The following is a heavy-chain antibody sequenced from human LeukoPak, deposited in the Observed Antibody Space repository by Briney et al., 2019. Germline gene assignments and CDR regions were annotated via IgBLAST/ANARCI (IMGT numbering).Heavy chain of an antibody. CDR2: IKEDGGEK. CDR3: ARPTYASYDSSGYANY. V-gene: IGHV3-7*01. Sequence: GGSLRLSCAASGFTFSNYWMTWVRQAPGEGLEWVANIKEDGGEKYYVDSVKGRFTISRDNAKNSLYLQMNSLRAEDTAVYYCARPTYASYDSSGYANYWGQGTLVTVSS. J-gene: IGHJ4*02. CDR1: GFTFSNYW. D-gene: IGHD3-22*01.